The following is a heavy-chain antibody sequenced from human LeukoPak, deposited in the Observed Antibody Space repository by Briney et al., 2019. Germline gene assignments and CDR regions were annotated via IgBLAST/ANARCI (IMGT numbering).Heavy chain of an antibody. J-gene: IGHJ4*02. Sequence: PGGSLRLSCAASGFTFSSYSMNWVRQAPGKRLEWVSYISSSSSTIYYADSVKGRFTISRDNAKNSLYLQMNSLRAEDTAVYYCARGHGSGSYYPDYWGQGTLVTVSP. D-gene: IGHD3-10*01. CDR2: ISSSSSTI. CDR3: ARGHGSGSYYPDY. CDR1: GFTFSSYS. V-gene: IGHV3-48*01.